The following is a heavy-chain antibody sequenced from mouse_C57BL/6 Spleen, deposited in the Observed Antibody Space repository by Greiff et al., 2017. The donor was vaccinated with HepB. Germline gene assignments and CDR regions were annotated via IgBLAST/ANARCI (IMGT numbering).Heavy chain of an antibody. D-gene: IGHD1-1*01. Sequence: EVNLVESGGDLVKPGGSLKLSCAASGFTFSSYGMSWVRQTPDKRLEWVATISSGGSYTYYPDSVKGRFTISRDNAKNTQYLQMSSLKSEDTAMYYCARHPYYGSSSYAMDYWGQGTSVTVSS. CDR1: GFTFSSYG. CDR3: ARHPYYGSSSYAMDY. CDR2: ISSGGSYT. V-gene: IGHV5-6*01. J-gene: IGHJ4*01.